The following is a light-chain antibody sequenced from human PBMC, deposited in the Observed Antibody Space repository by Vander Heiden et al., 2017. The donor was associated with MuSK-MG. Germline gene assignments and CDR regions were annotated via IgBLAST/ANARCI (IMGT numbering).Light chain of an antibody. Sequence: IVTPPSPPSLPVTAGEPAFISCRSSQSLLHGNGYNHMEWYLQKPGHSTQLLIYLGSYRASGVPDRFSGSGAGTDFTLKISRVEAEDVGVYYCRQARQTTWTFGQGTKVEIK. V-gene: IGKV2-28*01. CDR1: QSLLHGNGYNH. CDR3: RQARQTTWT. CDR2: LGS. J-gene: IGKJ1*01.